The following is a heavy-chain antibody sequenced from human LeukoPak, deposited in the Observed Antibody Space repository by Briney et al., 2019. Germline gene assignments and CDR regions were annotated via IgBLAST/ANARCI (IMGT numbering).Heavy chain of an antibody. CDR1: GYSFTSYW. V-gene: IGHV5-10-1*01. CDR2: IGPSDSKT. CDR3: ARHALGGSGWYYFDY. J-gene: IGHJ4*02. Sequence: HGESLRISCKCSGYSFTSYWISWVRQMPGKGLEWMGRIGPSDSKTAYSPSFQGHVTISVDKSVNTAYLQWSSLTASDTAMFYCARHALGGSGWYYFDYWGQGTLVTVSS. D-gene: IGHD6-19*01.